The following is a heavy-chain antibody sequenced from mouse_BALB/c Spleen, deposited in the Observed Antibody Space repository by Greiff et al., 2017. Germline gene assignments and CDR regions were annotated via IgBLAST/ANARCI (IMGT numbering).Heavy chain of an antibody. Sequence: VQLVESGAELVKPGASVKLSCKASGYTFTSYYMYWVKQRPGQGLEWIGEINPSNGGTNFNEKFKSKATLTVDKSSSTAYMQLSSLTSEDSAVYYCTRSPPYYYGSSYFDVWGAGTTVTVSS. J-gene: IGHJ1*01. CDR1: GYTFTSYY. D-gene: IGHD1-1*01. CDR3: TRSPPYYYGSSYFDV. V-gene: IGHV1S81*02. CDR2: INPSNGGT.